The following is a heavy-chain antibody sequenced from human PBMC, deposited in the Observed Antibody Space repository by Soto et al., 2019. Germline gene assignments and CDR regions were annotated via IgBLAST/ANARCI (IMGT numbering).Heavy chain of an antibody. Sequence: GGSLRLSCAASGFTFDDYAMHWVRQAPGKGLEWVSGISWNSGSIGYADSVKGRFTISRDNAKNSLYLQMNSLRAEDTALYYCAKAYRTHCSGGSCYSVDAFDIWGQGTMVTVSS. CDR2: ISWNSGSI. CDR3: AKAYRTHCSGGSCYSVDAFDI. J-gene: IGHJ3*02. V-gene: IGHV3-9*01. CDR1: GFTFDDYA. D-gene: IGHD2-15*01.